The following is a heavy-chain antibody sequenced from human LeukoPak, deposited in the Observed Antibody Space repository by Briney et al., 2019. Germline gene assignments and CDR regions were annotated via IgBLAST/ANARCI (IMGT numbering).Heavy chain of an antibody. D-gene: IGHD5-12*01. J-gene: IGHJ4*02. Sequence: GSVKDSCKASRYGLSGYYMHWVRQAPGQEGEWMGWINPNSGDTYYTQKLHGRVTLTQDTSISTPYMELSRLRSDDTAVYYCERALPDSQAYSGYVTKPYHFDSWGQETLVTVSS. CDR1: RYGLSGYY. CDR3: ERALPDSQAYSGYVTKPYHFDS. V-gene: IGHV1-2*02. CDR2: INPNSGDT.